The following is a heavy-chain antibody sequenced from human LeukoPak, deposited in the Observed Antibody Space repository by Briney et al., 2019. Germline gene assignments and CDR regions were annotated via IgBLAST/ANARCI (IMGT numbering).Heavy chain of an antibody. J-gene: IGHJ4*02. V-gene: IGHV3-21*01. CDR3: ARGNSVAGTDISY. CDR2: ISSRSTYI. Sequence: KPGGSLRLSCAASRFTFIGYTMNWVRQAPGKGLEWVSSISSRSTYIYYADSVKGRFTISRDNAKNSLYLQMNSLRAEDTAVYYCARGNSVAGTDISYWGQGTLVTVSS. CDR1: RFTFIGYT. D-gene: IGHD6-19*01.